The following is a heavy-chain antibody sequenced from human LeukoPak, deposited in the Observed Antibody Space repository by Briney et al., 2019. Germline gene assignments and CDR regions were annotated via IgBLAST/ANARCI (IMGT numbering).Heavy chain of an antibody. CDR3: ARFDHVWETHGMDAFDL. CDR2: IFYSGTT. Sequence: SETLSLTCTVSGGSISSSTYYWGWIRQPPGKGLEWIGSIFYSGTTNYNPSLQSRVTISVDTSKNQFSLKLSSVTAADTAVYYCARFDHVWETHGMDAFDLWGQGTMVTVSS. V-gene: IGHV4-39*01. CDR1: GGSISSSTYY. D-gene: IGHD3-16*01. J-gene: IGHJ3*01.